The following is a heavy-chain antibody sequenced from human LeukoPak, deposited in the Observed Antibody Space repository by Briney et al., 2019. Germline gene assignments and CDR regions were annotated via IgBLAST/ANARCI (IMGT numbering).Heavy chain of an antibody. CDR2: IYTSGST. CDR1: GDSASSGENY. J-gene: IGHJ4*02. V-gene: IGHV4-61*02. Sequence: SQTLSLTCTVSGDSASSGENYWSWIRQPAGKRLEWIGRIYTSGSTSYNPSLKSRVTISRNTSTNQFSLTVNSVTAADTAVYYCVGSSYGHFEYWDQGTLVTVSS. CDR3: VGSSYGHFEY. D-gene: IGHD3-16*01.